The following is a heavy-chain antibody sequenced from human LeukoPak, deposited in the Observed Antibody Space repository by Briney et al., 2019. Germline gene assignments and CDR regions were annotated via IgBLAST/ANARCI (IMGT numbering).Heavy chain of an antibody. CDR2: IWYDGSNK. J-gene: IGHJ5*02. D-gene: IGHD2-2*01. CDR1: GFTFSSYG. V-gene: IGHV3-33*01. CDR3: ARGNGTYCSSTSCYLFPTIPRTHP. Sequence: PGGSLRLSCAASGFTFSSYGMHWVRQAPGKGLEWVAVIWYDGSNKYYADSVKGRFTISRDNSENTLYLQMNSLRAEDTAVYYCARGNGTYCSSTSCYLFPTIPRTHPWGQGTLVTVSS.